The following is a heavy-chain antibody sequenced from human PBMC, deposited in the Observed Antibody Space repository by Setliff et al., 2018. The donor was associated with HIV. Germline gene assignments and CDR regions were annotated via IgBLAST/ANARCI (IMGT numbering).Heavy chain of an antibody. J-gene: IGHJ4*02. V-gene: IGHV4-4*09. D-gene: IGHD2-8*02. CDR3: ARLIHTGLLYFDY. CDR1: GVSISGHF. Sequence: SEALSLPCFVSGVSISGHFWGWIRQPPGKGLEWIGYIYTSGTTESNPSLDIRVTIAVDTSSDQFFLNLRSVPAADTALYFCARLIHTGLLYFDYWGLGMLVTVSS. CDR2: IYTSGTT.